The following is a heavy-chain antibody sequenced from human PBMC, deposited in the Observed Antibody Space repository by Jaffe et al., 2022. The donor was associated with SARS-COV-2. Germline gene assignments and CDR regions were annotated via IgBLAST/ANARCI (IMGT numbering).Heavy chain of an antibody. J-gene: IGHJ3*02. CDR3: ARVFKWFGEGFAFDI. D-gene: IGHD3-10*01. CDR1: GFTFSSYW. Sequence: EVQLVESGGGLVQPGGSLRLSCAASGFTFSSYWMHWVRQAPGKGLVWVSRINSDVSSTSYADSVKGRFTISRDNAKNTLYLQMNSLRAEDTAVYYCARVFKWFGEGFAFDIWGQGTMVTVSS. V-gene: IGHV3-74*01. CDR2: INSDVSST.